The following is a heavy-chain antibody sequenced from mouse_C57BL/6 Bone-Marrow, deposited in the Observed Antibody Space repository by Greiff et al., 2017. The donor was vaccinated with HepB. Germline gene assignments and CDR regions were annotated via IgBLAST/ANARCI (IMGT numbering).Heavy chain of an antibody. CDR2: ISSGGDYI. CDR3: TRPLITTVVPWYFDV. Sequence: EVQLVESGEGLVKPGGSLKLSCAASGFTFSSYAMSWVRQTPEKRLEWVAYISSGGDYIYYADTVKGRFTISRDNARNTLYLQMSSLKSEDTAMYYCTRPLITTVVPWYFDVWGTGTTVTVSS. V-gene: IGHV5-9-1*02. D-gene: IGHD1-1*01. J-gene: IGHJ1*03. CDR1: GFTFSSYA.